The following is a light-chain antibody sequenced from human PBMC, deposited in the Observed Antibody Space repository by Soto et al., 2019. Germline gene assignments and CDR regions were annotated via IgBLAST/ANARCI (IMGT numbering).Light chain of an antibody. CDR1: QSISSW. J-gene: IGKJ1*01. V-gene: IGKV1-5*03. CDR2: KAS. CDR3: QQYDSYSRT. Sequence: DIQMTQSPSTLSASVGDRVTITCRASQSISSWLAWYQQKPGKAPKLLIYKASSLESGVPSRFSGRGYGTAFTLNISSLQPDDFATYYCQQYDSYSRTFGQGTKVEIK.